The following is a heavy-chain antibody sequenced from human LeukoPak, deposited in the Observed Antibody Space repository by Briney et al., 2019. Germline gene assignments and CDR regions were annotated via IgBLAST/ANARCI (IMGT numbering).Heavy chain of an antibody. CDR2: ISSSSSYI. Sequence: GGSLRLSCAASGFTFSSYSMNWVRQAPGKGLEWVSSISSSSSYIYYADSVGGRLTISRDNAKNSLYLQMNSLRAEDTAVYSCARGADGVSSNSRGWFDPWGQGTLVTVSS. CDR3: ARGADGVSSNSRGWFDP. CDR1: GFTFSSYS. J-gene: IGHJ5*02. D-gene: IGHD2-15*01. V-gene: IGHV3-21*01.